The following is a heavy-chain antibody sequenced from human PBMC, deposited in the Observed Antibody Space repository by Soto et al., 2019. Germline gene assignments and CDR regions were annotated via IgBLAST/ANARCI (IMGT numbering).Heavy chain of an antibody. V-gene: IGHV4-34*01. CDR2: INHRGST. CDR3: ARDPAYLYSSSWFNYYYYGMDV. D-gene: IGHD6-13*01. J-gene: IGHJ6*02. CDR1: GGSFSGYY. Sequence: SETLSLTCAVYGGSFSGYYWSWIRQPPGKGLEWIGEINHRGSTNYNPSLKSRVTISVDTSKNQFSLKLGSVTAADTAVYYCARDPAYLYSSSWFNYYYYGMDVWGQGTTVTVSS.